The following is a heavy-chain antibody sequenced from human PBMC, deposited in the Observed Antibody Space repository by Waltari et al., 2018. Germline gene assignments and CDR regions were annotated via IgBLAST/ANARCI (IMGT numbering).Heavy chain of an antibody. CDR2: ISGSGGST. D-gene: IGHD3-3*01. CDR3: AKDLGPFLEWLSHAGYYYYGMDV. CDR1: GFTFSSYA. J-gene: IGHJ6*02. Sequence: EVQLLESGGGLVQPGGSLRLSCAASGFTFSSYAMSWVRQAPGKGLEWVSAISGSGGSTYYADSVKGRFTISRDNSKNTLYLQMNSLRAEDTAVYYCAKDLGPFLEWLSHAGYYYYGMDVWGQGTTVTVSS. V-gene: IGHV3-23*01.